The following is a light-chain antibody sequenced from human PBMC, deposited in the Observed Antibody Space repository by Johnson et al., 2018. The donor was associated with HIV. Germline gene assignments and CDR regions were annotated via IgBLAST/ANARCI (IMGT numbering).Light chain of an antibody. CDR2: DND. Sequence: QSVLTQPPSVSAAPGQKVTISCSGSSSNIGNNYVSWYQQLPGTAPKLLIYDNDKRPSGIPDRFSGSKSGTSATLGITGLRTGDEADYYCETWDSSLSSVFGTGTKVTVL. CDR3: ETWDSSLSSV. J-gene: IGLJ1*01. V-gene: IGLV1-51*01. CDR1: SSNIGNNY.